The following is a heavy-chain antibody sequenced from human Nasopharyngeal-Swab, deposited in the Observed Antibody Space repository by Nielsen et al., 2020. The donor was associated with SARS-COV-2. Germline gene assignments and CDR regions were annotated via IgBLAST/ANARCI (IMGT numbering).Heavy chain of an antibody. Sequence: VRQAPGKGLEWVAVISYDGSNKYYADSVKGRFTISRDNSKNTLYLQMNNLRAEDTAVYYCARDRVSGSYVDYWGQGTLVTVSS. D-gene: IGHD1-26*01. CDR2: ISYDGSNK. V-gene: IGHV3-30-3*01. CDR3: ARDRVSGSYVDY. J-gene: IGHJ4*02.